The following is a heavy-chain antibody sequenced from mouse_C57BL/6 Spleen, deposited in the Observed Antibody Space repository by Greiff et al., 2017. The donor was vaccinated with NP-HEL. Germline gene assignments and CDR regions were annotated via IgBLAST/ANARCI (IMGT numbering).Heavy chain of an antibody. CDR3: AREGIYYGNYGSYWYFDV. CDR1: GFTFSDYY. J-gene: IGHJ1*03. Sequence: EVHLVESEGGLVQPGSSMKLSCTASGFTFSDYYMAWVRQVPEKGLEWVANINYDGSSTYYLDSLKSRFIISRDNAKNILYLQMSSLKSEDTATYYCAREGIYYGNYGSYWYFDVWGTGTTVTVSS. CDR2: INYDGSST. D-gene: IGHD2-1*01. V-gene: IGHV5-16*01.